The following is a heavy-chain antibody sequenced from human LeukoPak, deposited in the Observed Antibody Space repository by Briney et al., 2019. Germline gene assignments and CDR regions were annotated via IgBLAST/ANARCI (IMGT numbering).Heavy chain of an antibody. CDR3: ARTSIRHSSDTPMVSSFEGFDY. D-gene: IGHD5-18*01. V-gene: IGHV3-53*01. CDR2: TYSGGKT. CDR1: GFTVINNY. J-gene: IGHJ4*02. Sequence: WGYLSRSGAASGFTVINNYMSWVRQAQGNGLEWGTVTYSGGKTYSADSVKGRLTISRDNSKNTLYLQINSLRAEDTAVYYCARTSIRHSSDTPMVSSFEGFDYWGQGTLVTVSS.